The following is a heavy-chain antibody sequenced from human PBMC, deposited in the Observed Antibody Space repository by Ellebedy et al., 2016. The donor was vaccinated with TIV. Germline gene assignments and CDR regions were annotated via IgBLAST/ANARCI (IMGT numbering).Heavy chain of an antibody. J-gene: IGHJ4*02. CDR3: ARVRRLTTLDS. CDR1: GDSISSDYW. CDR2: IYHFGTT. V-gene: IGHV4-4*02. Sequence: SETLSLTXGVSGDSISSDYWWTWVRQPPEKGLEWIGEIYHFGTTNYNPYLKSRVTISVDKSKNQFSLRLTSMTAADTALYYCARVRRLTTLDSWGQGTLVTVSS. D-gene: IGHD1-14*01.